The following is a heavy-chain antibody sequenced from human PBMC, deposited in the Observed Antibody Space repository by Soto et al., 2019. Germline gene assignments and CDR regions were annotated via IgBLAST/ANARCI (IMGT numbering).Heavy chain of an antibody. CDR2: IYYSGST. J-gene: IGHJ6*02. CDR3: ARVLRTYYDFWSGSTPYYYYGMEV. Sequence: PSETLSVTCTVSAGSISGYDWSWIRQPPGKGLEWIGNIYYSGSTNYNPSLKSRVTILVATSKNQSSLKLSSVTAAAPAVYYCARVLRTYYDFWSGSTPYYYYGMEVWGQGTTVTV. V-gene: IGHV4-59*01. CDR1: AGSISGYD. D-gene: IGHD3-3*01.